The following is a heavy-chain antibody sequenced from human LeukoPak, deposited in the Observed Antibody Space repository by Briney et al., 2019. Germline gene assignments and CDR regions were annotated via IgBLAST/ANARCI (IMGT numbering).Heavy chain of an antibody. CDR2: ISGSGGST. Sequence: PGGSLRLSCAASGFTFSSYAMSWVRQAPGKGLEWVSAISGSGGSTYYADSVKGRFTISRDSSKNTLYLQMNSLRAEDTAVYYCARASFGVIVGPDYWGQGTLVTVSS. D-gene: IGHD3-3*01. CDR1: GFTFSSYA. J-gene: IGHJ4*02. V-gene: IGHV3-23*01. CDR3: ARASFGVIVGPDY.